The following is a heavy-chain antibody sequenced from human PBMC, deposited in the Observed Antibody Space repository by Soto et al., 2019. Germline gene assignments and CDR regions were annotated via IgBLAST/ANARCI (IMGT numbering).Heavy chain of an antibody. Sequence: SETLSLTCTVSGGSISSYYWSWIRQPPGKGLEWIGYIYYSGSTNYNPSLKSRVTISVDTSKNQFSLKLSSVTAADTAVYYCAGGYYDTLTGYSDGMDVWGQGTTVTVSS. CDR1: GGSISSYY. D-gene: IGHD3-9*01. J-gene: IGHJ6*02. V-gene: IGHV4-59*01. CDR2: IYYSGST. CDR3: AGGYYDTLTGYSDGMDV.